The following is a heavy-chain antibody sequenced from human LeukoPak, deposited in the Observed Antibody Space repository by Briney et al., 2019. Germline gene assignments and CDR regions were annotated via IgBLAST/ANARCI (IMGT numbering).Heavy chain of an antibody. J-gene: IGHJ4*02. CDR2: IKQDGSEK. CDR3: ARFIIAFDY. CDR1: GFTFSSYW. Sequence: GGSLRLSCAASGFTFSSYWMSWVRQAPGKGLEWVANIKQDGSEKYYVDSVKGRFTISRDNARKSLYLQMHSLRAEDTAVYYCARFIIAFDYWGQGTLATVSS. D-gene: IGHD3-10*01. V-gene: IGHV3-7*01.